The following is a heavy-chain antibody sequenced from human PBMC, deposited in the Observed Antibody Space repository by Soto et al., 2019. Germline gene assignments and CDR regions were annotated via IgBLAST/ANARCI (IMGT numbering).Heavy chain of an antibody. D-gene: IGHD1-1*01. CDR3: ARGRYGDY. CDR2: ISAHNGNT. Sequence: QVHLVQSGAEVKKPGASVKVSCKGSVYAFTTYGITWVRQAPGQGLEWMGWISAHNGNTNYAQKRQGRVTVTRDTCTSTRFMALRSLRFDGPAVYYCARGRYGDYWGQGALVTVSS. CDR1: VYAFTTYG. J-gene: IGHJ4*02. V-gene: IGHV1-18*01.